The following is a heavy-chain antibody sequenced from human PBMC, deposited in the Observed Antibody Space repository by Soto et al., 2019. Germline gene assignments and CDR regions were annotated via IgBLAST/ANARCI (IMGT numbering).Heavy chain of an antibody. CDR1: GGAFSDYA. Sequence: QVQLVQSGAEVKKPGSSVKVSCKASGGAFSDYAFSWVRQAPGQGLEWLGGIMPIFRAPDYAQKFQGRVTITADEFTTTAYMEMNSLRTEDPAVYYCASWLKGTDIGNYSSGMDVWGQGTTVTVS. CDR2: IMPIFRAP. V-gene: IGHV1-69*12. D-gene: IGHD2-21*02. CDR3: ASWLKGTDIGNYSSGMDV. J-gene: IGHJ6*02.